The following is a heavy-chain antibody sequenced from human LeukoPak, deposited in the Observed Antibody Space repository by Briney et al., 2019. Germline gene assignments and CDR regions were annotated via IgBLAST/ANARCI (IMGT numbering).Heavy chain of an antibody. CDR2: IIPIFGTA. D-gene: IGHD5-24*01. CDR3: ARMAPPGPQGPIFDY. Sequence: ALVKVSCKASGGTFSSYAISWVRQAPGQGLEWMGGIIPIFGTANYAQKFQGRVTITADESTSTAYMELNSLRAEDTAVYYCARMAPPGPQGPIFDYWGQGTLVTVSS. CDR1: GGTFSSYA. V-gene: IGHV1-69*13. J-gene: IGHJ4*02.